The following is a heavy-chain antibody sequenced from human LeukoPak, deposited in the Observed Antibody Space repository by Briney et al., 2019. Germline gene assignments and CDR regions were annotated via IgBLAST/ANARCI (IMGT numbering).Heavy chain of an antibody. CDR2: IYSGGST. V-gene: IGHV3-66*01. CDR1: GFTVSSNY. CDR3: ASIIRTTVTTLDY. J-gene: IGHJ4*02. Sequence: GGSLRLSCAASGFTVSSNYMSWVRQAPGKGLEWVSVIYSGGSTYYADSVKDRFTISRDNSKNTLYLQMNSLRAEDTAVYYCASIIRTTVTTLDYWGQGTLVTVSS. D-gene: IGHD4-17*01.